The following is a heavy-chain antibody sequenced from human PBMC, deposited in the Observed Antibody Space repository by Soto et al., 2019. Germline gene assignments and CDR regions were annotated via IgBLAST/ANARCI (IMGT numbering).Heavy chain of an antibody. Sequence: PSETLSLTCTVSGGSISSYYWSWIRQPPGKGLEWIGYIYYSGSTNYNPSLKSRVTISVDTSKNQFSLKLSSVTAADTAVYYCARGGAARARGDWFDPWCQGTLVTVSS. V-gene: IGHV4-59*01. CDR3: ARGGAARARGDWFDP. J-gene: IGHJ5*02. CDR2: IYYSGST. D-gene: IGHD6-6*01. CDR1: GGSISSYY.